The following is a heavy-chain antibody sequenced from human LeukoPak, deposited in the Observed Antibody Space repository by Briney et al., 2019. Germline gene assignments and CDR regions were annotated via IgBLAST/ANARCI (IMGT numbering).Heavy chain of an antibody. V-gene: IGHV4-4*09. J-gene: IGHJ2*01. CDR2: IYNSEGT. CDR1: GGSVSSYY. CDR3: ARFHSGPSGWYVLWYFDL. D-gene: IGHD6-19*01. Sequence: SETLSLTCTVSGGSVSSYYWSWIRQPPGKGLEWIGYIYNSEGTNYNSSLKSRVTMSVDTSKNQFFLKLSSVTAADTAVYYCARFHSGPSGWYVLWYFDLWGRGTLVTVSS.